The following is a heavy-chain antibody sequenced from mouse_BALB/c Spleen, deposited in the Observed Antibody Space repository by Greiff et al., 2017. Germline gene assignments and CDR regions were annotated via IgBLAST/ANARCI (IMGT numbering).Heavy chain of an antibody. J-gene: IGHJ3*01. CDR2: INPSNGGT. Sequence: VQLQQSGAELVKPGASVKLSCKASGYTFTSYYMYWVKQRPGQGLEWIGEINPSNGGTNFNEKFKSKATLTVDKSSSTAYMQLSSLTSEDSAVYYCTREAYYGNSFAYWGQGTLVTVSA. CDR1: GYTFTSYY. CDR3: TREAYYGNSFAY. V-gene: IGHV1S81*02. D-gene: IGHD2-10*01.